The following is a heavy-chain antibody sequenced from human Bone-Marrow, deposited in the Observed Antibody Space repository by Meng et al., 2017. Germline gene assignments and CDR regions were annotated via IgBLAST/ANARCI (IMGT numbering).Heavy chain of an antibody. Sequence: GESLKISCASSGFTFSSYSMNWVRQAPGKGLEWVSSISSSGSYIYYADSVKCRFTISRDNAKNSLYLQMNSLRAEDTAVYYCARDLVVGYCSGGSCYDGLFDYWGQGSLVTVSS. CDR2: ISSSGSYI. J-gene: IGHJ4*02. V-gene: IGHV3-21*01. CDR3: ARDLVVGYCSGGSCYDGLFDY. CDR1: GFTFSSYS. D-gene: IGHD2-15*01.